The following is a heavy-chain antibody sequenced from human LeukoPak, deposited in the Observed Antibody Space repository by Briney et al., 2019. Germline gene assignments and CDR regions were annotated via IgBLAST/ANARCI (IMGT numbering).Heavy chain of an antibody. CDR2: IYHSGST. CDR1: GGSISSGNW. CDR3: ARISSVIPAAPGWFDP. V-gene: IGHV4-4*02. D-gene: IGHD2-2*01. Sequence: SETLSLTCAVSGGSISSGNWWSWVRQPPGKGLEWIGEIYHSGSTNYNPSLKSRVTISVDKSKNQFSLKLSSVIAADTAVYYCARISSVIPAAPGWFDPWGQGTLVTVSS. J-gene: IGHJ5*02.